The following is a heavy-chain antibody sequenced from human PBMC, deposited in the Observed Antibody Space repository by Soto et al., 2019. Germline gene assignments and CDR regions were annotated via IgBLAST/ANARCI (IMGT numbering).Heavy chain of an antibody. CDR2: TYHRGST. CDR3: ARIGGYHGPLDY. J-gene: IGHJ4*02. D-gene: IGHD6-25*01. Sequence: SETLSLTCSVSGVSISSYFWRWVRQAPGGGLEWIGYTYHRGSTNYSPSLKSRVAISLDTSENQFSLKVNSVTAADTAVYYCARIGGYHGPLDYWGQGTPVTVSS. V-gene: IGHV4-59*01. CDR1: GVSISSYF.